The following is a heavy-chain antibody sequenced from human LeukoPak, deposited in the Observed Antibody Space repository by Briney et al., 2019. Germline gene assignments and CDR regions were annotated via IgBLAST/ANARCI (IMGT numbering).Heavy chain of an antibody. CDR2: IYYSGST. D-gene: IGHD3-10*01. CDR1: GGSISSYY. V-gene: IGHV4-59*01. J-gene: IGHJ6*03. Sequence: PSETLSLTCTVSGGSISSYYWSWIRQPPGKGLEWIGYIYYSGSTNYNPSLKSRVTISVDTSKNQFSLKPSSVTAADTAVYYCARGLGFGESSYYYYYMDVWGKGTTVTVSS. CDR3: ARGLGFGESSYYYYYMDV.